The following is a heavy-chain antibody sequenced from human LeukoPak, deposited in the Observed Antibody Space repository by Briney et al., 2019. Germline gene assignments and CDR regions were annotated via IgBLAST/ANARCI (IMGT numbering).Heavy chain of an antibody. V-gene: IGHV3-21*01. J-gene: IGHJ5*02. CDR2: ISSSSSYI. CDR3: AREGGSYPNWLDP. CDR1: GFTFSSYS. D-gene: IGHD2-15*01. Sequence: GGSLRLSCAASGFTFSSYSMNWVRQAPGKGLEWVSSISSSSSYIYYADSVKGRFTISRDNAKNSLYLQMNSLRAEDTAVYYCAREGGSYPNWLDPWGQGTLVTVSS.